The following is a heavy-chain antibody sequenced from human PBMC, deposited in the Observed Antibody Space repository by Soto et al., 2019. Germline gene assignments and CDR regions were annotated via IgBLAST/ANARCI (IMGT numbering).Heavy chain of an antibody. J-gene: IGHJ4*02. CDR3: AARRDGGPV. D-gene: IGHD4-17*01. CDR2: IYHTGST. Sequence: SETLSLTCAVSGGSISTMDWLTWVRQPPGKGLQWIGEIYHTGSTNYNPSLQSRVTISIDESRTSFSLNLDSVTAADTAVYYCAARRDGGPVWGQGTLVTVSS. V-gene: IGHV4-4*02. CDR1: GGSISTMDW.